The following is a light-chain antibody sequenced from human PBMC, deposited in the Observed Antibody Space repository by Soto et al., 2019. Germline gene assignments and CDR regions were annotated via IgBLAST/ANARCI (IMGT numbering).Light chain of an antibody. CDR2: EVS. CDR1: SSDVGGYNY. CDR3: SSFAGNNNLV. Sequence: QSALTQPPSAPGSPGQSVTISCTGTSSDVGGYNYVSWYQQHPGKAPKLMISEVSKRPSGVPDRFSGSKSGNTASLTVSGLQAEYEADYYCSSFAGNNNLVFGGGTKLTVL. V-gene: IGLV2-8*01. J-gene: IGLJ2*01.